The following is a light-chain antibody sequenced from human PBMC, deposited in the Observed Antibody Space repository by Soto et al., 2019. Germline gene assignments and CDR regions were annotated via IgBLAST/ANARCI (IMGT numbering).Light chain of an antibody. V-gene: IGLV2-11*01. CDR3: CSYAGSYIWV. CDR2: DDS. Sequence: QSVLTQPRSVSGSPGQSVTISCTGTSSDVGGYNYVSWYQQYPGKAPKLMTYDDSKRPSGIPDRFSGSKSGNTASLTISGLQAEDEADYYCCSYAGSYIWVFGGGTKVTVL. CDR1: SSDVGGYNY. J-gene: IGLJ3*02.